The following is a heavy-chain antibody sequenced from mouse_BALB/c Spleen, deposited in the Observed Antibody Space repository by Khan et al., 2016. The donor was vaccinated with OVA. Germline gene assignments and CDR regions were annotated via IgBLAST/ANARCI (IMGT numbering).Heavy chain of an antibody. Sequence: EPGPVLVNPSHPLSLTCTFTGSSITIDYAWNWIRQFPGNKLEWMGYISSSGSTNYNPALKSRISITRDTSKNPFFLPLNSVTTEETATYYCARDGSRYNYAMDYWGRGTAVTVSS. J-gene: IGHJ4*01. D-gene: IGHD2-3*01. V-gene: IGHV3-2*02. CDR1: GSSITIDYA. CDR3: ARDGSRYNYAMDY. CDR2: ISSSGST.